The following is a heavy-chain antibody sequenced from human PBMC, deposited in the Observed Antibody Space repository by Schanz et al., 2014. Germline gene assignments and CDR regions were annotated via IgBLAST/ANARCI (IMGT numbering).Heavy chain of an antibody. V-gene: IGHV3-23*04. CDR2: ISGSGGST. CDR3: ARTRFDYGEVDY. D-gene: IGHD4-17*01. CDR1: GFTLSSYA. Sequence: EQLVESGGGVVQPGRSLRLSCAAYGFTLSSYAMHWVRQAPGKGLEWVSAISGSGGSTYYAGSVRGRFTISRDRFQNTLYLRMSSLRAEDTAVYYCARTRFDYGEVDYWGQGTLVTVSS. J-gene: IGHJ4*02.